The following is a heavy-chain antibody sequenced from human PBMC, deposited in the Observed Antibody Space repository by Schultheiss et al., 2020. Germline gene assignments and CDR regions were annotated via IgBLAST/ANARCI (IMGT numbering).Heavy chain of an antibody. J-gene: IGHJ4*02. D-gene: IGHD6-19*01. CDR1: GGSISSYY. CDR2: IDYSGST. V-gene: IGHV4-59*08. CDR3: ARSPITVAGFDY. Sequence: SQTLSLTCTVSGGSISSYYWSWIRQPPGKGLEWIGYIDYSGSTHSNPSLKSRVTISVDTSKNQFSLKLGSVTAADTAVYYCARSPITVAGFDYWVQGTLVTVSS.